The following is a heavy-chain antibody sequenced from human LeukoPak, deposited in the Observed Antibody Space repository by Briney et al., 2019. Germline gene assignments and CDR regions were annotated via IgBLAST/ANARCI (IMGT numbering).Heavy chain of an antibody. Sequence: ASVKVSCKASGGTFSSYAISWVRQAPGQGLEWMGRIIPIFGIANYAQKFQGRVTITADKSTSTAYMELSSLRSEDTAVYSCAIAAAGKDYYYGMDVWGQGTTVTVSS. CDR3: AIAAAGKDYYYGMDV. CDR1: GGTFSSYA. D-gene: IGHD6-13*01. CDR2: IIPIFGIA. V-gene: IGHV1-69*04. J-gene: IGHJ6*02.